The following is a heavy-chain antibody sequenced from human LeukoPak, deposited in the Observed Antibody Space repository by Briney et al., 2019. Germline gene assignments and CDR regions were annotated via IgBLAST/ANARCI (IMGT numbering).Heavy chain of an antibody. CDR1: GFPFSNNV. J-gene: IGHJ4*02. CDR2: ITASGGST. D-gene: IGHD3-3*01. Sequence: PGGSLRLSCAASGFPFSNNVMTWVRQAPGRGLYWLSAITASGGSTYYADSVKGRFTISRDNPKNTLYLQMNSLRADDTAVYYCAKSFPYGTTWYGFCDYWGQGALVTVSS. CDR3: AKSFPYGTTWYGFCDY. V-gene: IGHV3-23*01.